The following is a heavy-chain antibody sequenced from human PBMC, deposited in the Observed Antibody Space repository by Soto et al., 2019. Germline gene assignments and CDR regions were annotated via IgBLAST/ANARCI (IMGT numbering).Heavy chain of an antibody. D-gene: IGHD6-13*01. CDR2: IYYSGST. Sequence: TLSLTCTVSGGSISSYYWSWIRQPPGKGLEWIGYIYYSGSTNYNPSLKSRVTISVDTSKNQFSLKLSSVTAADTAVYYCARDTTVAAAGIPYYYYYGMDVWVKGTTVTVSS. V-gene: IGHV4-59*01. J-gene: IGHJ6*04. CDR3: ARDTTVAAAGIPYYYYYGMDV. CDR1: GGSISSYY.